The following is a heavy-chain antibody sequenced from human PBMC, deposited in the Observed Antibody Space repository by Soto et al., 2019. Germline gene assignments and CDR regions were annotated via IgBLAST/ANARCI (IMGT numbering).Heavy chain of an antibody. J-gene: IGHJ4*02. D-gene: IGHD1-7*01. CDR3: AREYSWNYPFDS. CDR2: IDSDGSTT. CDR1: GFTFSSYW. Sequence: EVQLVESGGGLVPPGGSVRLSCAASGFTFSSYWMHWVRQAPGKGLVWVSRIDSDGSTTNYADSVKGRFTISRDNAKNTLHLQMNSLGAEDTAVYFCAREYSWNYPFDSWGQGTLVTVSS. V-gene: IGHV3-74*01.